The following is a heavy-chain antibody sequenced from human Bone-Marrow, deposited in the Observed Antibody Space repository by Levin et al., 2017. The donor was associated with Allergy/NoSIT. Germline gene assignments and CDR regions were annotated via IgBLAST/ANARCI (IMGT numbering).Heavy chain of an antibody. CDR3: AKDRVVGGEWGDHFYGMDV. CDR2: IYYSGRT. CDR1: GVSISSSNW. D-gene: IGHD3-16*01. J-gene: IGHJ6*02. Sequence: SETQSLTCAVSGVSISSSNWWSWVRQSPGKRLEWIGEIYYSGRTNYNPSLNSRVTISVDKSKNQFSLKLTSMTAADTAIYYCAKDRVVGGEWGDHFYGMDVWGQGTTVTVSS. V-gene: IGHV4-4*02.